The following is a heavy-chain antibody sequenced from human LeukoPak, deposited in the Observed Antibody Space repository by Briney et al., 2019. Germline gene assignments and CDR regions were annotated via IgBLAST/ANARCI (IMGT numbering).Heavy chain of an antibody. CDR1: GFTITTNY. J-gene: IGHJ4*02. CDR3: AKGAYSSGWYAGIDY. Sequence: GGSLRLSCAASGFTITTNYMNWVRQAPGKGLEWVSAISGSGGSTYYADSVKGRFTISRDNSKNTLYLQMNSLRAEDTAVYYCAKGAYSSGWYAGIDYWGQGTLVTVSS. V-gene: IGHV3-23*01. CDR2: ISGSGGST. D-gene: IGHD6-19*01.